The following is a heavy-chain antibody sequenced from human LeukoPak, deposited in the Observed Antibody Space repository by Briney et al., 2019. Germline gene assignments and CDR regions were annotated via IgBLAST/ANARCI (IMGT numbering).Heavy chain of an antibody. J-gene: IGHJ4*02. CDR2: IWYDGSNK. Sequence: GGSLRLSCAASGFTFSSYGMHWVHQAPGKGLEWVAVIWYDGSNKYYADSVKGRFTISRDNSKNTLYLQMNSLRAEDTAVYYCARDDSGSYDRFDYWGQGTLVTVSS. CDR1: GFTFSSYG. V-gene: IGHV3-33*01. D-gene: IGHD1-26*01. CDR3: ARDDSGSYDRFDY.